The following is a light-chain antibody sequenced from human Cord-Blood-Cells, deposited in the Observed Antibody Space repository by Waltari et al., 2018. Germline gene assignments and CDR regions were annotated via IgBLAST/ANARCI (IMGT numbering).Light chain of an antibody. CDR1: SSDVGSYNL. V-gene: IGLV2-23*01. CDR2: EGS. CDR3: CSYAGSSTLV. J-gene: IGLJ3*02. Sequence: QSALTQTASLSGSPGQSITIPCTGSSSDVGSYNLVSWYQQHPGKSPKLMIYEGSKRPSGVSNRFSGSKSGNTASLTISGLQAEDEADYYCCSYAGSSTLVFGGGTKLTVL.